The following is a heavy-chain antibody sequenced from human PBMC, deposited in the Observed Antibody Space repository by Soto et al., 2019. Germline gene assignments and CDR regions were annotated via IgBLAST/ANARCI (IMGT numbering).Heavy chain of an antibody. CDR1: GGTFSSYA. D-gene: IGHD3-22*01. Sequence: ASVKVSCKASGGTFSSYAISWVRQAPGQGLEWMGGIIPIFGTANYAQKFRGRVTITADESTSTAYMELSSLRPEDTAVYYCARERLYYDSSGYILGAFDIWGQGTMVTVSS. J-gene: IGHJ3*02. V-gene: IGHV1-69*01. CDR2: IIPIFGTA. CDR3: ARERLYYDSSGYILGAFDI.